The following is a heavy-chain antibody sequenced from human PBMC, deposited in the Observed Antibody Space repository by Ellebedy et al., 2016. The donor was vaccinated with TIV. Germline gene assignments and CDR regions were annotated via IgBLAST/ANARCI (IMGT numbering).Heavy chain of an antibody. J-gene: IGHJ4*02. CDR1: GFSFRTYA. CDR3: AGSGSYHLFLFDY. Sequence: GGSLRLXXAVPGFSFRTYAMHWVRQAPGKGLEWVAVISYDGSNKYYADSVKGRFTISRDNSKNTMYLQMNSLRVEDTAVYYCAGSGSYHLFLFDYWGQGTLVTVSS. D-gene: IGHD1-26*01. CDR2: ISYDGSNK. V-gene: IGHV3-30-3*01.